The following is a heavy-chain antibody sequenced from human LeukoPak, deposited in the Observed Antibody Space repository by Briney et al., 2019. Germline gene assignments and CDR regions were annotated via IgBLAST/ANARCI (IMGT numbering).Heavy chain of an antibody. D-gene: IGHD5-24*01. CDR2: TYYRSNRSKWSS. CDR1: GDSVSADSAT. CDR3: ARANYRAFDI. Sequence: SQTLSLTFAISGDSVSADSATWNWIRQSPSRGLEWLGRTYYRSNRSKWSSDYALSVKSRITISPDTSKNEFFPQLNSVTPEDTAVYYCARANYRAFDIWGQGTMVTVSS. J-gene: IGHJ3*02. V-gene: IGHV6-1*01.